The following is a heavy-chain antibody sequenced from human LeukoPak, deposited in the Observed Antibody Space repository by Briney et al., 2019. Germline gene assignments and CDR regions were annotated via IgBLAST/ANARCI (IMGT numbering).Heavy chain of an antibody. CDR2: ISSSGSTI. CDR1: GFTFSSYE. V-gene: IGHV3-48*03. J-gene: IGHJ4*02. Sequence: GGSLRLSCAASGFTFSSYEMNWVRQAPGKGLEWVSYISSSGSTIYYADSVKGRFTISRDNAKNSLYLQMKSLRAEDTAVYYCGRYLRSTSGSIWGQGTLVTVSS. CDR3: GRYLRSTSGSI. D-gene: IGHD1-1*01.